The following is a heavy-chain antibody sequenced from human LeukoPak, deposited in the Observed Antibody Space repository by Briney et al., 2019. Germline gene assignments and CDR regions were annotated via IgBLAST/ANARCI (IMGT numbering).Heavy chain of an antibody. D-gene: IGHD3-22*01. CDR2: IYYSGST. J-gene: IGHJ4*02. CDR3: ARGPDYYDSSGLDY. V-gene: IGHV4-61*01. CDR1: GGSFSSGSYY. Sequence: SETLSLTCTVSGGSFSSGSYYWSWIRQPPGKGLEWIGYIYYSGSTNYNPSLKSRVTISVDTSKNQFSLKLSSVTAADTAVYYCARGPDYYDSSGLDYWGQGTLVTVSS.